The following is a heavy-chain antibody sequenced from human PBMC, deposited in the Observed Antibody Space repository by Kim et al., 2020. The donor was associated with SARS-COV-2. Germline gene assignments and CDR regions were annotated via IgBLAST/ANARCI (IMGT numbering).Heavy chain of an antibody. Sequence: VTGRFTISRDSSKNTLYLQMNSLRAEDTAVYYCAKKKYIWGSYRSPYFDYWGQGTLVTVSS. D-gene: IGHD3-16*02. CDR3: AKKKYIWGSYRSPYFDY. J-gene: IGHJ4*02. V-gene: IGHV3-23*01.